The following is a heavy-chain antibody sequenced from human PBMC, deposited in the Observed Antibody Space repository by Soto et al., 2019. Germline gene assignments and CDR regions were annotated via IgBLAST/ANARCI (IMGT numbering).Heavy chain of an antibody. CDR3: ARDPHEFWTSYWFDP. V-gene: IGHV1-18*01. Sequence: ASVKVSCKASGYTFTSYGISWVRQAPGQGLEWMGWISAYNGNTNYAQKLQGRVTMTTDTSTSTAYMELRSLRSDDTAVYYCARDPHEFWTSYWFDPWGQGTPVTVSS. D-gene: IGHD3-3*01. J-gene: IGHJ5*02. CDR2: ISAYNGNT. CDR1: GYTFTSYG.